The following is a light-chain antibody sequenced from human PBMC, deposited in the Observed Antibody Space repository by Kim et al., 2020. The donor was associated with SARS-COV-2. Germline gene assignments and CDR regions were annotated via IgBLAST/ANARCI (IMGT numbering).Light chain of an antibody. CDR2: DND. J-gene: IGLJ2*01. CDR1: NSNIGKNY. Sequence: GQKVTISCTGSNSNIGKNYVSWYQQSPGTAPKLLMYDNDKRHSGIPDRFSGSKAGTSATLDITGLQTGDEADYYCATWDNSLNGLVFGGGTQLTVL. CDR3: ATWDNSLNGLV. V-gene: IGLV1-51*01.